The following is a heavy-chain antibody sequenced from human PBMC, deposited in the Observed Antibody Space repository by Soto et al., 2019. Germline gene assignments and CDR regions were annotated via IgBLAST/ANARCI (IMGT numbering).Heavy chain of an antibody. Sequence: GGSLRLSCAASGFTFSNYGMHWVRQAPGKGLEWVAVISYDGRDKYYGESVKGRFTIFRDNSKNTLYLEMNILRPDDTGVYYCAKDRGFCNGGSCYGFDYWSQGTLVTVSS. CDR2: ISYDGRDK. CDR3: AKDRGFCNGGSCYGFDY. V-gene: IGHV3-30*18. D-gene: IGHD2-15*01. CDR1: GFTFSNYG. J-gene: IGHJ4*02.